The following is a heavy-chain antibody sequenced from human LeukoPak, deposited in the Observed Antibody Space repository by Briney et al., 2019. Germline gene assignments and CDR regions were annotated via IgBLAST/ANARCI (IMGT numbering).Heavy chain of an antibody. CDR3: ARDNRYYYDSSGTGDAFDI. Sequence: GGSLRLSCAASGFTFSSYSMNWVRQAPGKGLEWVSSISSSSSYIYYADSVKGRFTISRDNAKNSLYLQMNSLRAEDTAVYYCARDNRYYYDSSGTGDAFDIWGQGTMVTVSS. V-gene: IGHV3-21*01. D-gene: IGHD3-22*01. J-gene: IGHJ3*02. CDR1: GFTFSSYS. CDR2: ISSSSSYI.